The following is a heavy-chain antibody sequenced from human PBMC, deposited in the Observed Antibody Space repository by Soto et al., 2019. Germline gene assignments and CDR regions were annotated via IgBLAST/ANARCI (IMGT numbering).Heavy chain of an antibody. V-gene: IGHV1-69*13. CDR2: IIPIFGTA. D-gene: IGHD5-12*01. Sequence: SVKVSCKASGGTFSSYAISWVRQAPGQGLEWMGGIIPIFGTANYAQKFQGRVTITADESTSTAYMELSSLRSEDTAVYYCATGVDMATFDFDYWGQGTLVTVSS. CDR1: GGTFSSYA. CDR3: ATGVDMATFDFDY. J-gene: IGHJ4*02.